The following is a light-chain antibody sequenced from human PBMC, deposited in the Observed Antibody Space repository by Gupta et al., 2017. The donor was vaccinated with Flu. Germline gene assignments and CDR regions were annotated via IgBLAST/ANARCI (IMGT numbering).Light chain of an antibody. Sequence: TWGRDNIGNKNVHWYQQKPGQAPLLVIYRDINRPSGIPERFSGSNSGNTATLTISRAQAGDEADFYCQVWDNNTGVFGGGTRLTVL. CDR3: QVWDNNTGV. CDR2: RDI. V-gene: IGLV3-9*01. J-gene: IGLJ3*02. CDR1: NIGNKN.